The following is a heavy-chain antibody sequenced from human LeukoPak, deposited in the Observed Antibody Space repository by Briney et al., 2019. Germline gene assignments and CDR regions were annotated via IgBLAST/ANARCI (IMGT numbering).Heavy chain of an antibody. CDR2: ISWNSGSI. D-gene: IGHD2-2*01. V-gene: IGHV3-9*01. Sequence: GRSLRLSCAASGFTFDDYAMHWVRQAPGKGLEWVSGISWNSGSIGYADSVKGRFTISRDNAKNSLYLQMNSLRAEDTALYYCAKDMEFGVVPAAMLGGFDYWGQGTLVTVSS. CDR1: GFTFDDYA. CDR3: AKDMEFGVVPAAMLGGFDY. J-gene: IGHJ4*02.